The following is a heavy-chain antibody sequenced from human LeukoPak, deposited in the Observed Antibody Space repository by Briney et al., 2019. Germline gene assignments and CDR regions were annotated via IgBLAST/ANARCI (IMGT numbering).Heavy chain of an antibody. CDR3: ARQPFIVVPTDS. CDR2: IGSSSSYI. V-gene: IGHV3-21*01. CDR1: GFTFSSYS. D-gene: IGHD3-22*01. J-gene: IGHJ4*02. Sequence: GGSLRLSCAASGFTFSSYSMHWVRQAPGKGLEWVSFIGSSSSYIHYSDSVKGRFTISRDNAKNSVHLQMNSLRAEDTAVYYCARQPFIVVPTDSWGQGTLVTVSS.